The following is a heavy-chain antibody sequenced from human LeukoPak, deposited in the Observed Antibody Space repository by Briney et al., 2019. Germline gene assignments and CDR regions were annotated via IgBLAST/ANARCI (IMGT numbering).Heavy chain of an antibody. D-gene: IGHD6-19*01. V-gene: IGHV4-59*08. CDR2: IYYSGST. J-gene: IGHJ4*02. Sequence: SETLSLTCTVSGGSISSYYWSWIRQPPGKGLEWIGYIYYSGSTNYNPSLKTRVTISVDTSKNQFSLRLSSVTAADTAVYYCARKGSSGWIFDYWGQGTLVTVSS. CDR1: GGSISSYY. CDR3: ARKGSSGWIFDY.